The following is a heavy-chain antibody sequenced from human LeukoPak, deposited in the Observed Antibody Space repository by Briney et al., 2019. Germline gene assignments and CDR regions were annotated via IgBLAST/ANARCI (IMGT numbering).Heavy chain of an antibody. Sequence: PSETLSLTCTVSGYSISSGYYWSWIRQPPGKGLEWIGEINHSGSTNYNPSLKSRVAISVDTSKNQFSLKLSSVTAADTAVYYCARFVGGSGSYYKKDNWFDPWGQGTLVTVSS. J-gene: IGHJ5*02. CDR3: ARFVGGSGSYYKKDNWFDP. CDR2: INHSGST. D-gene: IGHD3-10*01. V-gene: IGHV4-38-2*02. CDR1: GYSISSGYY.